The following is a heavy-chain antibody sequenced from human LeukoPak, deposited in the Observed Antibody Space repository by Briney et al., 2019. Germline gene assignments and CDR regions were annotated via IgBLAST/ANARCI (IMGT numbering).Heavy chain of an antibody. CDR1: GFTFSYYW. J-gene: IGHJ1*01. CDR2: INQDGSEK. CDR3: ARGFTEYFQH. V-gene: IGHV3-7*04. Sequence: GGSLRLSCAASGFTFSYYWMSWVRQAPGKGLEWVANINQDGSEKYYVDSVKGRFTISGDNAKNSLYLQMNSLRAEDTAVYYCARGFTEYFQHWGQGTLVTVSS.